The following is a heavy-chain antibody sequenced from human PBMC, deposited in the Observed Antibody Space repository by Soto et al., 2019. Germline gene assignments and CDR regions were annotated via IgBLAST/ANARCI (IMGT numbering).Heavy chain of an antibody. J-gene: IGHJ5*02. Sequence: PSETLSLTCTVSGGSISSYYWSWIRQPPGKGLEWIGYIYYSGSTNYNPSLKSRVTISVDTSKNQFSLKLSSVTAADTAVYYCARDEGYDILTGYHWFDPWGQGTLVTVSS. CDR3: ARDEGYDILTGYHWFDP. CDR2: IYYSGST. V-gene: IGHV4-59*01. CDR1: GGSISSYY. D-gene: IGHD3-9*01.